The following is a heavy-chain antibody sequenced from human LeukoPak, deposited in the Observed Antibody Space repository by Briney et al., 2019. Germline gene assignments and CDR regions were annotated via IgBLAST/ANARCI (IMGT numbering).Heavy chain of an antibody. J-gene: IGHJ4*02. CDR1: GFTFSDYY. CDR3: ARGIVAAGNIDF. Sequence: GGSLRLSCAASGFTFSDYYMNWIRQAPGKGLEWVSYISDSGSDIYYADSVMGRFTISRDNAKNSLYLQMNSLRAEDTAVYYCARGIVAAGNIDFWGQGTLVTVSS. V-gene: IGHV3-11*04. D-gene: IGHD6-13*01. CDR2: ISDSGSDI.